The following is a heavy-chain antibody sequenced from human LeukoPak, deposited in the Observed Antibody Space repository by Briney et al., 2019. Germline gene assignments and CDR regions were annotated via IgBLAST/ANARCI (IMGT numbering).Heavy chain of an antibody. D-gene: IGHD3-22*01. CDR3: AMPFLSYRTYYYDSSGSRGYGMDV. J-gene: IGHJ6*02. Sequence: ASVKVSCKASGYTFTSYDINWVRQATGQGLEWMGWMNPNSGNTGYAQKFQGRVTMTRNTSISTAYMELSSLRSEDTAVYYCAMPFLSYRTYYYDSSGSRGYGMDVWGQGTTVTVSS. CDR1: GYTFTSYD. CDR2: MNPNSGNT. V-gene: IGHV1-8*01.